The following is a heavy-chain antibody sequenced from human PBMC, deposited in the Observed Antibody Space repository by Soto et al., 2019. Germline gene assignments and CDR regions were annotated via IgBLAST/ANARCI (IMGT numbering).Heavy chain of an antibody. CDR2: INEDGSER. CDR3: ARVLFLDY. D-gene: IGHD3-10*02. Sequence: EVQLVESGGGLVQPGGSLRLSCAASGFTFSTYWMSWVRQTPGKGLEWVANINEDGSERYYVDSVKGRFTISRDNAKNSLYLQMNSLGGEDTAVYYCARVLFLDYWGQGTLVTVSS. J-gene: IGHJ4*02. V-gene: IGHV3-7*05. CDR1: GFTFSTYW.